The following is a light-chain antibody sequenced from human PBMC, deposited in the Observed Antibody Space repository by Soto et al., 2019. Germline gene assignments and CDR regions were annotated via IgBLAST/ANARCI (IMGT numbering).Light chain of an antibody. Sequence: DIQMTQSPSSLSASVGDRVTITCRASQGISTYLNWYHQKPGKAPKLLIYAASSLQSGVPSRFSGSGSETDFTLTISSLQPEDFAVYYCQQSYLVPETFGRGTKVDIK. CDR2: AAS. CDR1: QGISTY. J-gene: IGKJ2*01. V-gene: IGKV1-39*01. CDR3: QQSYLVPET.